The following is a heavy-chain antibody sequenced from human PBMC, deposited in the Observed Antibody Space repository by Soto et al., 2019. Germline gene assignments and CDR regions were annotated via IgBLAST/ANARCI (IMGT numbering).Heavy chain of an antibody. V-gene: IGHV3-21*01. Sequence: GGSLRLSCAASGFTFSSYSMNWVRQAPGKGLEWVSSISSSSSYIYYADSVKGRFTISRDNAKNSLYLQMNSLRAEDTAVYYCAIWEEWLYYGMDVWGQGTTVTVSS. CDR1: GFTFSSYS. CDR3: AIWEEWLYYGMDV. D-gene: IGHD3-3*01. J-gene: IGHJ6*02. CDR2: ISSSSSYI.